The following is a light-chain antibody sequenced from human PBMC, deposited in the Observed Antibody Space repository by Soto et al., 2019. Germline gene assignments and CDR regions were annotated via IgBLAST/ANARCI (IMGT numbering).Light chain of an antibody. CDR2: DVS. Sequence: QSALTQPRSVSGSPGQSVTISCTGTSSDVGDYNYVSWYQQHPGKAPKPMIYDVSKRPSGVPDRFSGSKSGNTASLTISGLQAEDEADYYCCSYARSYIPYVFGTGTKLTVL. J-gene: IGLJ1*01. V-gene: IGLV2-11*01. CDR3: CSYARSYIPYV. CDR1: SSDVGDYNY.